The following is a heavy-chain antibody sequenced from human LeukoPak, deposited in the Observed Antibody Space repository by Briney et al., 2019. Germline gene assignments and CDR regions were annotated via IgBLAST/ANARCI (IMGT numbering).Heavy chain of an antibody. CDR2: IIPIFGTA. V-gene: IGHV1-69*13. D-gene: IGHD3-22*01. CDR3: ARQQGTYYYDSSGRPGAFDI. Sequence: SVKVSCKASGGTFSSYSISWVRQAPGQGLEWMGGIIPIFGTANYAQKFQGRVTITADESTSTAFLELSSLRSEDTAVYYCARQQGTYYYDSSGRPGAFDIWGQGTMVTVSS. J-gene: IGHJ3*02. CDR1: GGTFSSYS.